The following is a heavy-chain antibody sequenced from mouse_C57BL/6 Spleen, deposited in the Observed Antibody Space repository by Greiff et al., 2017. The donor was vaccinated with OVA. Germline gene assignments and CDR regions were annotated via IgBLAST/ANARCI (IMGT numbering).Heavy chain of an antibody. J-gene: IGHJ2*01. V-gene: IGHV1-15*01. Sequence: VQLQQSGAELVRPGASVTLSCKASGYTFTDYEMHWVKQTPVHGLEWIGAIDPETGGTAYNQKFKGKAILTADKSSSTAYMELRSLTAEDAAVYYCTRGGAYHDWGQGTTLTVSS. D-gene: IGHD2-10*01. CDR1: GYTFTDYE. CDR2: IDPETGGT. CDR3: TRGGAYHD.